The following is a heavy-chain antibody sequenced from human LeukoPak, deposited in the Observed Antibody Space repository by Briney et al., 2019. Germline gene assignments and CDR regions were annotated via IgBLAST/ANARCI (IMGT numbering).Heavy chain of an antibody. CDR3: ARGPYSYDSSGAFDI. Sequence: GSLRLSCAASGFTFSSYEMNWVRQAPGKGLEWIGSIYYSGNTYYNASLKSQVSISIDTSKNQFSLRLTSVTAADTAVYFCARGPYSYDSSGAFDIWGQGTMVTASS. CDR2: IYYSGNT. V-gene: IGHV4-38-2*01. D-gene: IGHD3-22*01. CDR1: GFTFSSYE. J-gene: IGHJ3*02.